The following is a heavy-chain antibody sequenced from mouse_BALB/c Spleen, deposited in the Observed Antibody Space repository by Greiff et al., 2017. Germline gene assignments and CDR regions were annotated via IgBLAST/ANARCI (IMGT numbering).Heavy chain of an antibody. CDR1: GFTFSSYG. Sequence: EVKLMESGGDLVKPGGSLKLSCAASGFTFSSYGMSWVRQTPDKRLEWVATISSGGSYTYYPDSVKGRFTISRDNAKNTLYLQMSSLKSEDTAMYYCARPNYGGFAYWGQGTLVTVSA. D-gene: IGHD1-1*01. J-gene: IGHJ3*01. CDR2: ISSGGSYT. V-gene: IGHV5-6*01. CDR3: ARPNYGGFAY.